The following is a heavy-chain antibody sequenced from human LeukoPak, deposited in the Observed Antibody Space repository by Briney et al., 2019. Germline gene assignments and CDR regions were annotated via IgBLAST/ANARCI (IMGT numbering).Heavy chain of an antibody. J-gene: IGHJ3*02. CDR2: INPDSGGT. D-gene: IGHD1-26*01. V-gene: IGHV1-2*02. CDR1: GYTFSGHY. Sequence: ASVKVSCKASGYTFSGHYMHWVRQAPGQGLEWMGWINPDSGGTNSAQKFQGRVTMTRDTSISTAYMELTRLTSDDTAVYYCARGIVGALLHALDIWGQGTSVAVSS. CDR3: ARGIVGALLHALDI.